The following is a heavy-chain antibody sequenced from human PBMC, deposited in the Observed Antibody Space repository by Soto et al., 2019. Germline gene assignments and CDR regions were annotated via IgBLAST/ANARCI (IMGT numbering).Heavy chain of an antibody. V-gene: IGHV1-69*13. Sequence: SVKVSCKASGGTFSSYAISWVRQAPGQGLEWMGGIIPIFGTANYAQKFQGRVTITADESTSTAYMELSSLRSEDTAVYYCARGGGGTMIVVVPGYFDYWGQGTLVTVSS. CDR1: GGTFSSYA. CDR2: IIPIFGTA. CDR3: ARGGGGTMIVVVPGYFDY. J-gene: IGHJ4*02. D-gene: IGHD3-22*01.